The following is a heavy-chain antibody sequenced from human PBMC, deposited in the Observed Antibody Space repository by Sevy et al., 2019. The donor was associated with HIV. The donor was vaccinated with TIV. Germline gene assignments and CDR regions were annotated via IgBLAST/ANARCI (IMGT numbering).Heavy chain of an antibody. CDR2: VSYDGSKK. CDR3: VRGGDTSSWYRSFDY. V-gene: IGHV3-30-3*01. J-gene: IGHJ4*02. CDR1: GFSFSNFA. Sequence: GGSLRLSCAASGFSFSNFAIHWVRQAPGKGLEWVAVVSYDGSKKDYADSVKGRFTISRDNSRNTLYLQMDSLRTEDTAFYYCVRGGDTSSWYRSFDYWGQRVLVTVSS. D-gene: IGHD6-13*01.